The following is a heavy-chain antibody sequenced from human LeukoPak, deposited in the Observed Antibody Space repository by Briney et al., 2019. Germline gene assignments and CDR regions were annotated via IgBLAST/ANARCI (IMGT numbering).Heavy chain of an antibody. J-gene: IGHJ6*03. CDR2: IYTSGST. V-gene: IGHV4-61*02. CDR3: ARAGYIYAISYYYMDV. Sequence: SETLSLTCTVSGGSISSGSYYWSWIRQPAGKGLEWIGRIYTSGSTNYNPSLRSRVTMSVDTSKNQFSLNLSSVTAADTAVYYCARAGYIYAISYYYMDVWGKGTTVTISS. D-gene: IGHD5-18*01. CDR1: GGSISSGSYY.